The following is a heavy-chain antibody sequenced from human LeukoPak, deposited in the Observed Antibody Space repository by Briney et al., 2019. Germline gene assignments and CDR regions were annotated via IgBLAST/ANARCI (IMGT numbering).Heavy chain of an antibody. J-gene: IGHJ5*02. Sequence: ASVKVSCKASGYSFTGYYMHWVRQAPGQGLEWMGWINPNSGGTNYAQKFQGRVTMTRDTSISTAYMELSSLRSEDTAVYYCARGGGDIVVVVARDNWFDPWGQGTLVTVSS. D-gene: IGHD2-15*01. V-gene: IGHV1-2*02. CDR3: ARGGGDIVVVVARDNWFDP. CDR1: GYSFTGYY. CDR2: INPNSGGT.